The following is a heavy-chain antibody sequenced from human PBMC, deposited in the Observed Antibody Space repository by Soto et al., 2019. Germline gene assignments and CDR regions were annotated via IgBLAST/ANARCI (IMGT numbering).Heavy chain of an antibody. CDR3: ARAGENYGSGTFSPPLRYYFNS. D-gene: IGHD3-10*01. Sequence: QVQLVQSGTEVKKPGASVKVSCEASGYTFPTHYMHWVRQAPGQGLEWMGIINPSGGRTTYALKFQGRVTLTSDTSTNPIYMELTSLRSEDTAVYYCARAGENYGSGTFSPPLRYYFNSWGQGTLVTVSS. CDR1: GYTFPTHY. V-gene: IGHV1-46*01. J-gene: IGHJ4*02. CDR2: INPSGGRT.